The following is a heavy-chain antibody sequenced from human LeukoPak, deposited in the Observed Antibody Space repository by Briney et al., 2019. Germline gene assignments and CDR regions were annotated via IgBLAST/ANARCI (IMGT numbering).Heavy chain of an antibody. CDR2: ISGSGGST. Sequence: PGGSLRLSCAASGFTFSSYAMSWVRQAPGKGLEWVSAISGSGGSTYYADSVKGRFTISRDNSKHTLYLQMNSLRAEDPAVYYCAKIGAKYYYGSGSYYNFDYWGQGTLVTVSS. V-gene: IGHV3-23*01. CDR3: AKIGAKYYYGSGSYYNFDY. CDR1: GFTFSSYA. J-gene: IGHJ4*02. D-gene: IGHD3-10*01.